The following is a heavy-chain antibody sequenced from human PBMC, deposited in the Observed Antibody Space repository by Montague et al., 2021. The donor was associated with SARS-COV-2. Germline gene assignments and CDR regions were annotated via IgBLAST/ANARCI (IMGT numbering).Heavy chain of an antibody. CDR3: ARAAMSTVTKTDY. V-gene: IGHV4-38-2*02. D-gene: IGHD4-17*01. CDR2: FYHGGST. Sequence: SETLSLTCTVSGYSINSGYHWGWIRQPPGKGLEWTGSFYHGGSTYYNPSLKSRVTISGDTSKNQFSLKLSSVTAADTAVYYCARAAMSTVTKTDYWGQGTLVTVSS. J-gene: IGHJ4*02. CDR1: GYSINSGYH.